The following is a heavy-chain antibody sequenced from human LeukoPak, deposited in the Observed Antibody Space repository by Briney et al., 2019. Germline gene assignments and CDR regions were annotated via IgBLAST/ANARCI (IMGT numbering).Heavy chain of an antibody. CDR3: AEPPEVGATVGYFDY. J-gene: IGHJ4*02. Sequence: PGGSLRLSCAASGFTFSSYGMHWVRQAPGKGLEWVALISFDGSNQYYADSVKGRFTISRDNSKNTLYLQMNSLRAEDTAVYYYAEPPEVGATVGYFDYWGQGTLVTVSS. CDR2: ISFDGSNQ. V-gene: IGHV3-30*18. CDR1: GFTFSSYG. D-gene: IGHD1-26*01.